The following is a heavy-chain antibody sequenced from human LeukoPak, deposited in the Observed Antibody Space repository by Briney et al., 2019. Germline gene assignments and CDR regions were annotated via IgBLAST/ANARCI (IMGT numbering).Heavy chain of an antibody. CDR2: IYHSGST. J-gene: IGHJ4*02. CDR3: ARVGSSGYWHYFDY. CDR1: AYSISSGYY. V-gene: IGHV4-38-2*02. D-gene: IGHD3-22*01. Sequence: SETLSLTCTVSAYSISSGYYWGWIRQPPGKGLEWIGSIYHSGSTSCNPSHKSRVTISVDTSKNQISLNLTSVTAADTAIYYCARVGSSGYWHYFDYWGQGALVTVSS.